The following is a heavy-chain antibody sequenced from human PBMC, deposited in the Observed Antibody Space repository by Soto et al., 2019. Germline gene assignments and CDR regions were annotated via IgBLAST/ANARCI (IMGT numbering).Heavy chain of an antibody. Sequence: SETLSLTCTVSGGSISSSSYYWGWIRQPPGKGLEWIGSIYYSGSTYYNPSLKSRVTISVDNSKNTLYLQMNSLRAEDTAVYYCAKGSPHSGWYYFDYWGQGTLVTVSS. CDR1: GGSISSSSYY. CDR2: IYYSGST. CDR3: AKGSPHSGWYYFDY. D-gene: IGHD6-19*01. V-gene: IGHV4-39*01. J-gene: IGHJ4*02.